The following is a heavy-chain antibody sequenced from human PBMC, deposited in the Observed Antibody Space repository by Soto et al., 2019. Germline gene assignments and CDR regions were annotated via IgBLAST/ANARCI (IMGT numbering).Heavy chain of an antibody. Sequence: PGGSLRLSCAASGFTFSSYWMSWVRQAPGKGLEWVANIKQDGSEKYYVDSVKGRFTISRDNAKDSLYLQMNSLRAEDTAVYYCARDITGSYYYYFDYWGQGTLVTGLL. D-gene: IGHD1-26*01. V-gene: IGHV3-7*03. CDR1: GFTFSSYW. J-gene: IGHJ4*02. CDR2: IKQDGSEK. CDR3: ARDITGSYYYYFDY.